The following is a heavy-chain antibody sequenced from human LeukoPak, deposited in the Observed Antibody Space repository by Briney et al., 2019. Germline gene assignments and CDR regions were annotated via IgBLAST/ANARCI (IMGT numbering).Heavy chain of an antibody. V-gene: IGHV3-9*01. J-gene: IGHJ4*02. CDR3: ARGYSYGPADFDY. D-gene: IGHD5-18*01. CDR1: GLTLATYW. CDR2: ISWNSGSI. Sequence: GGSLRLSCGASGLTLATYWMHWVRQAPGKGLEWVSGISWNSGSIGYADSVKGRFTISRDNAKNSLYLQMNSLRAEDTALYYCARGYSYGPADFDYWGQGTLVTVSS.